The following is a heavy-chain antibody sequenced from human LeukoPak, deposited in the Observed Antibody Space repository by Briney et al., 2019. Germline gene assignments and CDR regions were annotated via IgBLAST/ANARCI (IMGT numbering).Heavy chain of an antibody. Sequence: SETLSLTCTVSGGSISSYYWSWLRQPPGKGLEWIGYIYYSGSTNYNPSLKSRVTISVDTSKNQFSLKLSSVTAGDTAVYYCARELDYYGSGSPTKGYYFDYWGQGTLVTVSS. CDR1: GGSISSYY. V-gene: IGHV4-59*01. CDR3: ARELDYYGSGSPTKGYYFDY. J-gene: IGHJ4*02. CDR2: IYYSGST. D-gene: IGHD3-10*01.